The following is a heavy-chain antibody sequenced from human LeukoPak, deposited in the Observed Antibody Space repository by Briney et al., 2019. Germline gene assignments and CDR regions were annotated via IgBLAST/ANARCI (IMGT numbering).Heavy chain of an antibody. V-gene: IGHV4-59*01. CDR2: IYYSGIT. D-gene: IGHD3-22*01. J-gene: IGHJ2*01. Sequence: SETLSLTCTVSGGSISSYYWSWIRQPPGKGLEWIGYIYYSGITNYNPSLKSRVTISVDTSKNQFSLKLSSVTAADTAVYYCARSPSWYYDSSGYYLPYWYFDLWGRGTLVTVSS. CDR3: ARSPSWYYDSSGYYLPYWYFDL. CDR1: GGSISSYY.